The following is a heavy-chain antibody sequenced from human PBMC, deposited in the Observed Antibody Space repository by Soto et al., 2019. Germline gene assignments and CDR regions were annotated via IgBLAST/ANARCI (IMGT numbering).Heavy chain of an antibody. CDR2: MNPNSGNT. CDR1: GYTFTSYD. CDR3: ARREYAAAPTKFDY. D-gene: IGHD6-13*01. Sequence: ASVKVSCKASGYTFTSYDINWVRQATGQGLEWMGWMNPNSGNTGYAQKFQGRVTMTRNTSISTAYMELSSLRSEDTAVYYCARREYAAAPTKFDYWGQGTLVTVSS. J-gene: IGHJ4*02. V-gene: IGHV1-8*01.